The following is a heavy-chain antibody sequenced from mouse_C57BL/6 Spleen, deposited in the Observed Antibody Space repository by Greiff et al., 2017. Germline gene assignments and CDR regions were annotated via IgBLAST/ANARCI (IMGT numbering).Heavy chain of an antibody. V-gene: IGHV7-3*01. CDR2: IRNKANGYTT. J-gene: IGHJ3*01. D-gene: IGHD1-1*01. CDR3: ARPLYYGSSAPGFAY. Sequence: EVNLVESGGGLVQPGGSLSLSCAASGFTFTDYYMSWVRQPPGKALEWLGFIRNKANGYTTEYSASVKGRFTISRDNSQSILYLQMNALRAEDSATYYCARPLYYGSSAPGFAYWGQGTLVTVSA. CDR1: GFTFTDYY.